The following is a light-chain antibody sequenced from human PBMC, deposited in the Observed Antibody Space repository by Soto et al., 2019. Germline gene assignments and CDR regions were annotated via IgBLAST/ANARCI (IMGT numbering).Light chain of an antibody. CDR2: KAS. J-gene: IGKJ2*01. Sequence: DIQMTQSPSTLSAFVGDRVTLTCRASRSISSCLAWYQQKPGKAPNLLIYKASNLQTTVPSRFSGSGSGTEFTLTINSLQPDDLATYYCQQYTRYPYTFGQGTKLEIK. CDR1: RSISSC. CDR3: QQYTRYPYT. V-gene: IGKV1-5*03.